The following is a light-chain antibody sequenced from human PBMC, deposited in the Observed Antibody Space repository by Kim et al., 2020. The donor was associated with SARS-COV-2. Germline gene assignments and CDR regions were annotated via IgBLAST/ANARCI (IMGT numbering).Light chain of an antibody. CDR2: DAS. V-gene: IGKV3-11*01. CDR3: QQRDSWPPAVS. Sequence: TGESATLSCRASQSIDTSLGWYQHRPGQAPRLLVYDASIRATGVPDRFSGSGSGTDFTLTISSLDPEDFSTYYCQQRDSWPPAVSFGGGTKVDIK. J-gene: IGKJ4*01. CDR1: QSIDTS.